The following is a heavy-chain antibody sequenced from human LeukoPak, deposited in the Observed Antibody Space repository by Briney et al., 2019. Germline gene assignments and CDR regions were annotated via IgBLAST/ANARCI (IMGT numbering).Heavy chain of an antibody. V-gene: IGHV3-30*18. D-gene: IGHD6-19*01. J-gene: IGHJ4*02. Sequence: GGSLRLSCAASGFAFSTYGMQWVRQAPGKGLEWVAVISYDGNVKHYTDSVKGRFTISRDNSRNTLYLQMNSLRTEDTALYYCAKEIHPRSSNGWPFDYWGQGTLVTVSS. CDR3: AKEIHPRSSNGWPFDY. CDR2: ISYDGNVK. CDR1: GFAFSTYG.